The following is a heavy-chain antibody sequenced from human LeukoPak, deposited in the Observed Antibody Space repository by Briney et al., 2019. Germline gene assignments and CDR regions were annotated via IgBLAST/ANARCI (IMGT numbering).Heavy chain of an antibody. CDR2: INPNSGVT. CDR3: ARDFQTEAPDY. D-gene: IGHD2/OR15-2a*01. V-gene: IGHV1-2*02. CDR1: GYTFTGYY. J-gene: IGHJ4*02. Sequence: ASVKVSCMSSGYTFTGYYMHWVRQAPGQGLEWMGWINPNSGVTDFAQKFQGRVTMTRDTSISTAYMELSRLTSDDTAVYYCARDFQTEAPDYWGQGTLVTVSS.